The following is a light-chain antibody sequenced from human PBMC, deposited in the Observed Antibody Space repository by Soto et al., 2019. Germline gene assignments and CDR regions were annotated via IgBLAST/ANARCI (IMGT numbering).Light chain of an antibody. Sequence: AIRMTQSPSSFSASTGDRVTITCRASQGISSYLAWYQQKPGKAPKLLIYAASTLQSGVPSRFSGSGSGTEFSLTLSCLQSEDFATYYWQQYYSDPHTFGQGTKVEVK. CDR1: QGISSY. V-gene: IGKV1-8*01. CDR2: AAS. CDR3: QQYYSDPHT. J-gene: IGKJ1*01.